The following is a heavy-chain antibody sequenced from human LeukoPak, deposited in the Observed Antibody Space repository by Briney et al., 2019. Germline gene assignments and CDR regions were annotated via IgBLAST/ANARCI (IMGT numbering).Heavy chain of an antibody. CDR3: ARVRWVGALRTAFYFDY. D-gene: IGHD1-26*01. CDR1: GGSISSGDYY. Sequence: KASQTLSLTCTVSGGSISSGDYYWSWIRQPPGKGLEWIGYIYYSGSTYYNPSLKSRVTISVASSTNQFSLKLSSVTAADTAVYYCARVRWVGALRTAFYFDYWGQGTLVTVSS. V-gene: IGHV4-30-4*08. J-gene: IGHJ4*02. CDR2: IYYSGST.